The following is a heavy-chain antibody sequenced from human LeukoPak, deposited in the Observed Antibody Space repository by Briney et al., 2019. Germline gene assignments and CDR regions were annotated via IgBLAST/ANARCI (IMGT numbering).Heavy chain of an antibody. Sequence: PSETLSLTCAVYGGSFSGYYWSWIRQPPGKGLEWIGEINHSGSTNYNPSLKSRVTISVDTSKNQFSLKLSSVTAADTAVYYCASTRWDGYDSPYFDYWGQGTLVTVSS. CDR3: ASTRWDGYDSPYFDY. CDR1: GGSFSGYY. J-gene: IGHJ4*02. V-gene: IGHV4-34*01. D-gene: IGHD5-12*01. CDR2: INHSGST.